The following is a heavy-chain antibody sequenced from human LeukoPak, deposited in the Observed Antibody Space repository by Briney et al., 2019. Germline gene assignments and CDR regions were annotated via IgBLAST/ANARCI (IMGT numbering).Heavy chain of an antibody. D-gene: IGHD3-16*01. CDR3: ARFTPQGYGWGGYNRFDP. J-gene: IGHJ5*02. CDR2: IYDSGST. V-gene: IGHV4-59*01. Sequence: SETLSLTCAVSGGSINNYYWSWIRQPPGKGLEWIGYIYDSGSTNYNPSLKSRVTISLDTSKNQFSLNLTSVTAADTAVYYCARFTPQGYGWGGYNRFDPWGQGTLVTVSS. CDR1: GGSINNYY.